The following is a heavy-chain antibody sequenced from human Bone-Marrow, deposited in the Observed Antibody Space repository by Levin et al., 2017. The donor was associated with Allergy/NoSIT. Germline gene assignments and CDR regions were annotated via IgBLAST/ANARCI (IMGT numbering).Heavy chain of an antibody. V-gene: IGHV3-53*01. CDR3: ARVEGESSAFDY. CDR2: IYSGGST. J-gene: IGHJ4*02. CDR1: GFTVSSHY. Sequence: GESLKISCAASGFTVSSHYMSWVRQAPGKGLEWVSVIYSGGSTYYADSVKGRFTISRDNSKNTLYLQMNSLRAEDTAVYYCARVEGESSAFDYWGQGTLVTVSS. D-gene: IGHD3-10*01.